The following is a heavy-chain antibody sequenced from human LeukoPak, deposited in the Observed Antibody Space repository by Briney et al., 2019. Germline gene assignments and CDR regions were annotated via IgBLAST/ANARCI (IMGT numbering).Heavy chain of an antibody. CDR2: ISGSGGST. Sequence: GGSLRLSCAASGFTFSSYAMSWVRQAPGKGLEWVSAISGSGGSTYYADSVKGRFTITRDNSKNTLYLQMNSLRAEDTAVYYCAKHCSGGSCFFDYWGQGTLVTVSS. CDR1: GFTFSSYA. V-gene: IGHV3-23*01. D-gene: IGHD2-15*01. J-gene: IGHJ4*02. CDR3: AKHCSGGSCFFDY.